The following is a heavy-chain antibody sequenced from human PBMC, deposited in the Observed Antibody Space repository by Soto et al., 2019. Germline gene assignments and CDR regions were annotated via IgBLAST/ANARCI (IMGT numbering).Heavy chain of an antibody. CDR1: GGTFSSYP. Sequence: QVQLVQSGAEVKKPGSSVKVSCGASGGTFSSYPINWVRQAPGQGLEWMGGIIPFFGTSNYAQKFQGSVTITADESTSTAYMELRSLRSEDTAVYYCARVGHITNYGMAVWGQGTTVTVSS. J-gene: IGHJ6*02. CDR3: ARVGHITNYGMAV. CDR2: IIPFFGTS. V-gene: IGHV1-69*01. D-gene: IGHD1-26*01.